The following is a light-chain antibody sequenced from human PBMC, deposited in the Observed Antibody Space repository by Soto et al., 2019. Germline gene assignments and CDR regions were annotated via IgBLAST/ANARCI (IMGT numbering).Light chain of an antibody. V-gene: IGKV1-12*01. J-gene: IGKJ1*01. CDR3: LQVNSFPRT. CDR1: QGIGVR. CDR2: AAS. Sequence: DIQMTQSPSSLSASIGDRVTITCRASQGIGVRLAWFQQKPGKAPQFLIQAASSLQSGVPSRFSGSGSGTEFILTINSLQPEDVEVYYCLQVNSFPRTLGQGTKVDIK.